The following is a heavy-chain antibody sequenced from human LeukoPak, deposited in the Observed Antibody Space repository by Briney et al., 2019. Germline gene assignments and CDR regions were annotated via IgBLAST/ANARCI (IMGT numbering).Heavy chain of an antibody. D-gene: IGHD5-12*01. J-gene: IGHJ4*02. CDR3: ARGPTPVYSGYDYPDY. CDR2: INPNSGGT. CDR1: GYTFTGYY. Sequence: GASVKVSCKASGYTFTGYYMHWVRQAPGQGLEWMGWINPNSGGTNYAQKFQGRVTMTRDTSISTAYMELSRLRSDDTAVYYCARGPTPVYSGYDYPDYWGQGTLVTVSS. V-gene: IGHV1-2*02.